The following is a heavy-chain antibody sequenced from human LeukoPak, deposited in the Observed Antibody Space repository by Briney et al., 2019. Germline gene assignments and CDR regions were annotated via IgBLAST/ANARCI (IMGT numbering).Heavy chain of an antibody. J-gene: IGHJ4*02. V-gene: IGHV3-30*04. CDR3: ATMTGPDY. Sequence: PGGSLRLSCAASGFTFSSYAMHWVRQAPGKGPEWVAVISYDGSNKYYADSVKGRFTISRDNSKNTLYLQMNSLRAEDTAVYYCATMTGPDYWGQGTLVTVSS. CDR2: ISYDGSNK. D-gene: IGHD3-9*01. CDR1: GFTFSSYA.